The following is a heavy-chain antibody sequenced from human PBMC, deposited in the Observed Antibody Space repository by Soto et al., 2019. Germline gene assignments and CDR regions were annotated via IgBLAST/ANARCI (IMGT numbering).Heavy chain of an antibody. V-gene: IGHV4-30-4*01. D-gene: IGHD5-18*01. J-gene: IGHJ4*02. CDR2: IYYSGST. CDR1: GGSISSGDYY. Sequence: SETLSLTCTVSGGSISSGDYYWSWIRQPPGKGLEWIGYIYYSGSTYYNPSLKSRVTISVDTSKNQFSLKLSSVTAADTAVYYCARLPKYSYGYGNFDYWGQGTLVTVSS. CDR3: ARLPKYSYGYGNFDY.